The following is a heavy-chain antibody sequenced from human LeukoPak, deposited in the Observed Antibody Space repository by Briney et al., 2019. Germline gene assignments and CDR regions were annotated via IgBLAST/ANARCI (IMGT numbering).Heavy chain of an antibody. CDR2: VIPIFGTS. CDR3: AMSGGTGCSSTSCYTAAYSSGYLNNWFDP. D-gene: IGHD2-2*02. Sequence: ASVKVSCKASGGTFSSYAISWVRQAPGQGLEWMGGVIPIFGTSKYAQKFQGRVTITTDESTSTAYMELSSLRSEDTAVYYCAMSGGTGCSSTSCYTAAYSSGYLNNWFDPWGQGTLVTVSS. J-gene: IGHJ5*02. CDR1: GGTFSSYA. V-gene: IGHV1-69*05.